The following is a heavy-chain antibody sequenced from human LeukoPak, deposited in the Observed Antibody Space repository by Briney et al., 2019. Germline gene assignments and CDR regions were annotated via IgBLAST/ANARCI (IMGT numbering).Heavy chain of an antibody. V-gene: IGHV1-2*02. CDR2: INPNSGGT. Sequence: GASVKVSCKASGYTFTGYYMHWVRQAPGQGLEWMGWINPNSGGTNYAQKFQGRVTMTRDTSISTAYMELSRLRSDDTAVYYCARGDSSGYNHDAFDIWGQGIMVTVSS. J-gene: IGHJ3*02. CDR1: GYTFTGYY. D-gene: IGHD3-22*01. CDR3: ARGDSSGYNHDAFDI.